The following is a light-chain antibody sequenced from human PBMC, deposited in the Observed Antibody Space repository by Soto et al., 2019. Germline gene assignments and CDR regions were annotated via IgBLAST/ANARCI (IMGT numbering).Light chain of an antibody. CDR3: QQYSKWPPRYT. J-gene: IGKJ2*01. Sequence: EIVMTQSPVTLSASPGDTVTLSCRASKSVDINLAWYQQKPGRAPRLLISEASTRASDIPSRFSGSGSGTDFTLTISSLQSEDSAMYFCQQYSKWPPRYTFGQGTKVQIK. V-gene: IGKV3-15*01. CDR1: KSVDIN. CDR2: EAS.